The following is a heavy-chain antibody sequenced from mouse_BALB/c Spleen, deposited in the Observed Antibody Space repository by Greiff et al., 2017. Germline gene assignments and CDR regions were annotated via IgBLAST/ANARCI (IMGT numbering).Heavy chain of an antibody. J-gene: IGHJ3*01. CDR3: AIWLRRGAY. CDR1: GYTFTSYW. D-gene: IGHD2-2*01. Sequence: QVQLQQSGAELAKPGASVKMSCKASGYTFTSYWMHWVKQRPGQGLEWVGYINPSTGYTEYNQKFKDKATLTADKSSSTAYMQLSSLTSEDSAVYYCAIWLRRGAYWGQGTLVTVSA. V-gene: IGHV1-7*01. CDR2: INPSTGYT.